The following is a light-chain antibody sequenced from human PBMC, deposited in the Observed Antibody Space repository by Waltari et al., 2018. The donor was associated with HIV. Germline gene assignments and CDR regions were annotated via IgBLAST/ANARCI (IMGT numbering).Light chain of an antibody. CDR1: QSVSTY. V-gene: IGKV1-39*01. CDR2: APS. CDR3: QQSFSTVT. Sequence: DILLTQSPPSLSASVGDSVTITCRTSQSVSTYLNWYQQKAGKAPTLLLSAPSTLPRGVTSRFSGSGSGTEFTLTINNLQPEDFATYFCQQSFSTVTFGQGTRL. J-gene: IGKJ5*01.